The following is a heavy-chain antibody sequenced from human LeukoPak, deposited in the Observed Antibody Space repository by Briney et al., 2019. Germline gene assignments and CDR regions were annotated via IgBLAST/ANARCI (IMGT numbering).Heavy chain of an antibody. Sequence: ASVKVSCKASGYTFTSYAKHWVRQAPGQRLEWMGWINAGNGNTKYSQKFQGRVTITRDTSASTAYMELSSLRSEDTAVYYCARGGVVVVHAFDIWGQGTMVTVSS. CDR3: ARGGVVVVHAFDI. D-gene: IGHD3-16*01. CDR1: GYTFTSYA. J-gene: IGHJ3*02. CDR2: INAGNGNT. V-gene: IGHV1-3*01.